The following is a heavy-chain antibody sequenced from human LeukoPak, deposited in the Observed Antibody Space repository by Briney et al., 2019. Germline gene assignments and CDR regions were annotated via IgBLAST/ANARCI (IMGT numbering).Heavy chain of an antibody. D-gene: IGHD2-2*01. V-gene: IGHV1-8*01. CDR1: GYTFTSYD. Sequence: ASVKVSCKASGYTFTSYDINWVRQATGQGLEWMGWMNPNSGNTGYAQKFQGRVTMTRNTSISTAYMELSSLRSEDTAVYYCARGLGYCSSTSCSLVDDAFDIWGQGTMATVSS. CDR3: ARGLGYCSSTSCSLVDDAFDI. J-gene: IGHJ3*02. CDR2: MNPNSGNT.